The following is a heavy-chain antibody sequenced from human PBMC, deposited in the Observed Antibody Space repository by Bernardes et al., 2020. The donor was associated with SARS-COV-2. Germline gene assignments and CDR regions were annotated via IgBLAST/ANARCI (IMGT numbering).Heavy chain of an antibody. CDR3: ARFICSGGSCYFDY. V-gene: IGHV3-53*01. Sequence: GGSLRLSCAASGFTVSSNYMSWVRQAPGKGLEWVSVIYSGGSTYYADSVKGRFTISRDNSKNTLYLQMNSLRAEDTAVYYCARFICSGGSCYFDYWGQGTLVTVSS. CDR2: IYSGGST. J-gene: IGHJ4*02. D-gene: IGHD2-15*01. CDR1: GFTVSSNY.